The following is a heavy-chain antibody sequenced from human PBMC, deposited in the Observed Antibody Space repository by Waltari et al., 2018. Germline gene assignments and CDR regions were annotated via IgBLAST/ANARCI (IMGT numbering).Heavy chain of an antibody. CDR3: ARFGLGGTYIRDYFDY. D-gene: IGHD1-7*01. J-gene: IGHJ4*02. CDR1: GYSISSGYY. CDR2: IYHSGST. Sequence: QVQLQESGPGLVKPSETLSLTCTVSGYSISSGYYWGWIRQTPGKGLEWIGSIYHSGSTYYNPSLKSRVTISVDTSKNQFSLKLSSVTAADTAVYYCARFGLGGTYIRDYFDYWGQGTLVTVSS. V-gene: IGHV4-38-2*02.